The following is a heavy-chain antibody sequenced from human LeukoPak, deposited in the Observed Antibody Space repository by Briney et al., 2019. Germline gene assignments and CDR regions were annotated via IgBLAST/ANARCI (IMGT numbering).Heavy chain of an antibody. CDR2: IYYSGST. CDR1: GGSITSYY. Sequence: SETLSLTCTVSGGSITSYYWSWIRQPPGKGLEWIGYIYYSGSTNYNPSLKSRVTISVDTSKNQFSLKLSSVTAADTAVYYCARGIAAAGTVFDYWGQGTLVTVSS. CDR3: ARGIAAAGTVFDY. V-gene: IGHV4-59*01. D-gene: IGHD6-13*01. J-gene: IGHJ4*02.